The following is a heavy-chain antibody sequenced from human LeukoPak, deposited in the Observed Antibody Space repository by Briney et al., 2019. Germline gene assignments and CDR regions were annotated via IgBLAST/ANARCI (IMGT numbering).Heavy chain of an antibody. V-gene: IGHV4-34*01. D-gene: IGHD3-9*01. Sequence: SETLSLTCAVYGGSFSGYYWSWIRQPPGKGLEWIGEINHSGSTNYNPSLKSRVTISVDASKNQFSLKLSSVTAADTAVYYCARGSWVVYYDILTGYYTNFDYWGQGTLVTVSS. J-gene: IGHJ4*02. CDR3: ARGSWVVYYDILTGYYTNFDY. CDR1: GGSFSGYY. CDR2: INHSGST.